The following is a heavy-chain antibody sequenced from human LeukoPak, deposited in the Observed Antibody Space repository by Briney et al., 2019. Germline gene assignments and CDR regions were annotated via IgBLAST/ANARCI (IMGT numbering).Heavy chain of an antibody. CDR1: GGSFSGYY. CDR3: ARVSGSYSPFDY. Sequence: SETLSLTCAVYGGSFSGYYWSWIRQPPGKGLEWIGEINHSGSTNYNPSLKSRVTISVDTSKNQFSLKLSSVTAADTAVYHCARVSGSYSPFDYWGQGTLVTVSS. D-gene: IGHD1-26*01. CDR2: INHSGST. J-gene: IGHJ4*02. V-gene: IGHV4-34*01.